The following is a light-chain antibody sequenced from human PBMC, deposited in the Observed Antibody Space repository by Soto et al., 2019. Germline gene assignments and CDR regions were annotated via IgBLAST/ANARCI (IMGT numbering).Light chain of an antibody. CDR3: QQSYSIPRT. CDR2: GAS. J-gene: IGKJ1*01. V-gene: IGKV3-20*01. CDR1: QSVSSSY. Sequence: EIVLTQSPGTLSLSPGERATLSCRASQSVSSSYLAWYQQKPGQAPRLLIYGASSRATGIPDRFSGSGSGTEXAPTINTLQSEDFAIYYCQQSYSIPRTFGHGTTV.